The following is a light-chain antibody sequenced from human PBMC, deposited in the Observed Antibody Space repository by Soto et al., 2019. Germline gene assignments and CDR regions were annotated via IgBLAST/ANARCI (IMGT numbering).Light chain of an antibody. CDR2: SIS. CDR3: LLYSGNGLVV. CDR1: TGAVTSGYY. Sequence: QTVVTQEPSLTVSPGGTVTLTCASSTGAVTSGYYPNWFQQKPGQAPRALIYSISNKHSWTPARFSGSLLGGKAALTLSGVQPEDEAAYYCLLYSGNGLVVFGGGTKVTVL. J-gene: IGLJ2*01. V-gene: IGLV7-43*01.